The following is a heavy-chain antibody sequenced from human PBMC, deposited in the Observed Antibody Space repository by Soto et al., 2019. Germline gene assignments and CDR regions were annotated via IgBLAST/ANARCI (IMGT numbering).Heavy chain of an antibody. CDR1: GFPFSIYA. V-gene: IGHV3-23*01. CDR3: AKWPAEIREQQLVLPVYYDYGTDV. CDR2: ISGSGGST. Sequence: PGGSLRLSCAASGFPFSIYAMSLVRQSPGKGLEWVSSISGSGGSTYYADSVKGRFTISRDNSKNTLYLQMKSLRAEDTAVYYCAKWPAEIREQQLVLPVYYDYGTDVWGQGTTVTVFS. D-gene: IGHD6-13*01. J-gene: IGHJ6*02.